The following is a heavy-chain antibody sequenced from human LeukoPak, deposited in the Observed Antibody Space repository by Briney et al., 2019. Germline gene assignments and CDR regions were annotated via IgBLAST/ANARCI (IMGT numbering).Heavy chain of an antibody. J-gene: IGHJ3*02. CDR1: GFTFSSYW. V-gene: IGHV3-74*01. D-gene: IGHD1-26*01. Sequence: GGSLRLSCAASGFTFSSYWMHWVRQAPGKGLVWVSRINREGSTTNYADSVKGRFTISRDNAKNTLYLQMNSLRVEDTAVYYCVRVGAIFAAFEIWGQGTIVTVSS. CDR3: VRVGAIFAAFEI. CDR2: INREGSTT.